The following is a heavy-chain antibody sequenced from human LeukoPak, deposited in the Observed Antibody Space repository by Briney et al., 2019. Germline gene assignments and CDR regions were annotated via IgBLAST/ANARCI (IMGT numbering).Heavy chain of an antibody. CDR3: AELGITMIGGV. CDR2: INWNGGSR. V-gene: IGHV3-20*04. D-gene: IGHD3-10*02. CDR1: GFNFDDYV. J-gene: IGHJ6*04. Sequence: GGSLRLSCAASGFNFDDYVMSWVRQAPGKGLEWVSGINWNGGSRGYADSVKGRFTISRDNAKNTLYLQMNSLRAEDTAVYYCAELGITMIGGVWGKGTTVTISS.